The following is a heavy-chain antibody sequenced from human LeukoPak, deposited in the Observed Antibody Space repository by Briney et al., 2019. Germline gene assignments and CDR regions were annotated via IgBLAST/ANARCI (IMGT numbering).Heavy chain of an antibody. CDR2: ISAYNGNT. CDR1: GYTFTSYG. Sequence: ASVKVSCKASGYTFTSYGISWVRQAPGQGLEWMGWISAYNGNTNYAEKLQGRVTMTTDTSTSTAYMELRSLTSDDTAVYYCTRARRDSSTWYGVYWGQGTLVTVSS. V-gene: IGHV1-18*01. D-gene: IGHD6-13*01. J-gene: IGHJ4*02. CDR3: TRARRDSSTWYGVY.